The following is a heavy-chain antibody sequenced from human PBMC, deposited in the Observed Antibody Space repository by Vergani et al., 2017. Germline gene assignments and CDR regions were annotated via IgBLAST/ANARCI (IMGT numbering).Heavy chain of an antibody. V-gene: IGHV1-2*02. Sequence: QVQLVQSGAEVKKPGASVKVSCKASGYTFTGYYMHWVRQAPGQGLEWMGWINPNSGGTNYAQKFQGRVTITADKSTSTAYMELSSLRSEDTAVYYCARDRPTADIVVVSYAFDIWGQGTMVTVSS. CDR3: ARDRPTADIVVVSYAFDI. CDR1: GYTFTGYY. D-gene: IGHD2-2*01. J-gene: IGHJ3*02. CDR2: INPNSGGT.